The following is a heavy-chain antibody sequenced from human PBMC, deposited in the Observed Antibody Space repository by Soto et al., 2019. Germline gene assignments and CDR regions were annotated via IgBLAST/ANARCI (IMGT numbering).Heavy chain of an antibody. J-gene: IGHJ6*02. CDR2: ISSSSSTI. D-gene: IGHD3-10*01. V-gene: IGHV3-48*02. Sequence: PGGSLRLSCAASGFTFSSYSMNWVRQAPGKGLEWVSYISSSSSTIYYADSVKGRFTISRDNAKISLYLQMNSLRDEDTAVYYCARDLTADYGSGSYYNYYYYGMDVWGQGTTVTVSS. CDR1: GFTFSSYS. CDR3: ARDLTADYGSGSYYNYYYYGMDV.